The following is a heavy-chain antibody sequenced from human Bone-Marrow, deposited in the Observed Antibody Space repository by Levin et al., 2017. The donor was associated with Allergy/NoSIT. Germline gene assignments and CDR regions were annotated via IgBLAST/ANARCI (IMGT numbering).Heavy chain of an antibody. CDR1: GFTISTNY. J-gene: IGHJ4*02. CDR2: IHSGGRK. CDR3: SRDDVVATNH. Sequence: GGSLRLSCAASGFTISTNYMSWVRQVPGKGLEWVSIIHSGGRKNYADSVKGRFTISRDNYNNTLYLQMNSLRGEDTAIYYCSRDDVVATNHWGQGTLVIVSS. D-gene: IGHD5-12*01. V-gene: IGHV3-66*01.